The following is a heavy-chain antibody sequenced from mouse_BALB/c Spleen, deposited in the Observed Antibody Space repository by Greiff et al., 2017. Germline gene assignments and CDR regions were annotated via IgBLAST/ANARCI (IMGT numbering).Heavy chain of an antibody. Sequence: VQLQQSGAELVKPGASVKLSCKASGYTFTSYYMYWVKQRPGQGLEWIGEINPSNGGTNFNEKFKSKATLTVDKSSSTAYMQLSSLTSEDSAVYYCTLIYYDYDYYSMDYWGQGTSVTVSS. CDR3: TLIYYDYDYYSMDY. V-gene: IGHV1S81*02. CDR1: GYTFTSYY. CDR2: INPSNGGT. J-gene: IGHJ4*01. D-gene: IGHD2-4*01.